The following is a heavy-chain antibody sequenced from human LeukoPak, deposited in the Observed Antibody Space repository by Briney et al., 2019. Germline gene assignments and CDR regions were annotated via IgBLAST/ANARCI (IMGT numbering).Heavy chain of an antibody. CDR3: AKRMGSSGYQESY. D-gene: IGHD3-22*01. CDR2: ISSSGDST. J-gene: IGHJ4*02. CDR1: GFIFSSYA. Sequence: PGGSLRLSCAASGFIFSSYAMSWVRQAPGKGLEWVSAISSSGDSTYYADSVKGRFTISRDNSKNTLYLQMNSLRAEDTAVYYCAKRMGSSGYQESYWGQGTLVTVSS. V-gene: IGHV3-23*01.